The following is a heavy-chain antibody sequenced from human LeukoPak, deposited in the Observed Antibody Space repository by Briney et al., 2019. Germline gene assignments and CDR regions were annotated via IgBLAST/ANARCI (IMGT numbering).Heavy chain of an antibody. CDR2: ISGSGGST. J-gene: IGHJ4*02. D-gene: IGHD3-3*01. V-gene: IGHV3-23*01. CDR1: GFTFSSYA. CDR3: ATNYYDFWSGYKD. Sequence: GGSLRLSCAASGFTFSSYAMSWVRQAPGKGLEWVSAISGSGGSTYYADSVKGRFTISRDNSRNTLYLQMNSLRAEDTAVYYCATNYYDFWSGYKDWGQGTLVTVSS.